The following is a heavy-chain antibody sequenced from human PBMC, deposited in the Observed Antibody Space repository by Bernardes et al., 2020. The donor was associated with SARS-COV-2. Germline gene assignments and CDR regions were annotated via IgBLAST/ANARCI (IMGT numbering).Heavy chain of an antibody. Sequence: SVKVSCKAAGGTFSTHALSWLRQAPGQGLEWMGGIIPVFGGINYAPNLQGRVTISADGSTNTVYMELTSLRSDDTAVYYCARGFPRYCTTTTCSAGHKYYYGLDVWGQGTTVTVSS. CDR1: GGTFSTHA. J-gene: IGHJ6*02. CDR2: IIPVFGGI. D-gene: IGHD2-2*01. CDR3: ARGFPRYCTTTTCSAGHKYYYGLDV. V-gene: IGHV1-69*13.